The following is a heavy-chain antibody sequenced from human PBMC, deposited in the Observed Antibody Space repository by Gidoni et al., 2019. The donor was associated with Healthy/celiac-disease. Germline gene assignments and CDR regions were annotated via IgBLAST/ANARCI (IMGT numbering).Heavy chain of an antibody. J-gene: IGHJ4*02. CDR3: ASRFSRYGGLDD. D-gene: IGHD4-17*01. V-gene: IGHV3-11*01. CDR2: IRSSGSTI. Sequence: QVQLVESGGCLVNPGVPLRLSCASSGFSFYAYYMSWIRQSPGKGLEWVSDIRSSGSTIYYADSVKGRFTVSRDNAKNSLYLQMNSLRAEDTAGYYCASRFSRYGGLDDWGQGTLVTVSS. CDR1: GFSFYAYY.